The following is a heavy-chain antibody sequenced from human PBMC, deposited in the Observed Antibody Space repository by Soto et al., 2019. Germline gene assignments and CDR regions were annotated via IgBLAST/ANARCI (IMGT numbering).Heavy chain of an antibody. J-gene: IGHJ6*02. V-gene: IGHV1-46*01. CDR2: INPSGGST. CDR3: ARGEIMSIYGMDV. CDR1: GYTFTSYY. D-gene: IGHD2-8*01. Sequence: ASVKVSFKASGYTFTSYYMHWVRQAPGQGLEWMGIINPSGGSTTYAQKFQGRVTMTRDTSTSTVYMELSSLRSEDTAVYNCARGEIMSIYGMDVWGQGTTVTVSS.